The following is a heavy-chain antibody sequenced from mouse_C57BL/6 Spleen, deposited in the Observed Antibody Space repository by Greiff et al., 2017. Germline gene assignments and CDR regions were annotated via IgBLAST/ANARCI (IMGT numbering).Heavy chain of an antibody. V-gene: IGHV1-54*01. CDR3: ARYYSKGDYFDY. D-gene: IGHD2-5*01. J-gene: IGHJ2*01. Sequence: QVHVKQSGAELVRPGTSVTVSCKASGYAFTNYLIEWVKQRPGQGLEWIGVITPGSGGTNYNEKFKGKATLTADKSSSTVYMQLSSLTAEDAAVYFCARYYSKGDYFDYWGQGTTLTVSS. CDR2: ITPGSGGT. CDR1: GYAFTNYL.